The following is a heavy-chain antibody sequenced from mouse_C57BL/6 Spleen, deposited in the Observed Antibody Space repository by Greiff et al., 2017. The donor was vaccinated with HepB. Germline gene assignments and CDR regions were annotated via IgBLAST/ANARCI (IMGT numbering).Heavy chain of an antibody. CDR3: ARSEYGNHWYFDV. Sequence: QVQLQQPGAELVKPGASVKLSCKASGYTFTSYWMHWVKQRPGQGLEWIGMIHPNSGSTNYNEKFKSKATLTVDKSSSTAYMRLSSLPSEDSAVYYCARSEYGNHWYFDVWGTGTTVTVSS. CDR2: IHPNSGST. D-gene: IGHD2-1*01. CDR1: GYTFTSYW. J-gene: IGHJ1*03. V-gene: IGHV1-64*01.